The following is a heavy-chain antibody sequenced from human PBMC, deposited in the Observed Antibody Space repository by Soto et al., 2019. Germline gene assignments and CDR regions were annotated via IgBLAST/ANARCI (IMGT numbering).Heavy chain of an antibody. V-gene: IGHV5-51*01. CDR2: IYPGDSDT. CDR3: ASSRLGVADYFDY. Sequence: PGESLKLSCKGSGYSFTSYWIGWVRQMPGKGLEWMGIIYPGDSDTRYSPSFQGQVTISADKSISTAYLQWSSLKASDTAMYYCASSRLGVADYFDYWGQGTLVTVSS. CDR1: GYSFTSYW. J-gene: IGHJ4*02. D-gene: IGHD6-19*01.